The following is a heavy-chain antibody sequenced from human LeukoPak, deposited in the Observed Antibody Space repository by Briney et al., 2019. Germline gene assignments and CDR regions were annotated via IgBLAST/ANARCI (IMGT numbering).Heavy chain of an antibody. CDR3: AKCYDILTGYCPFDP. Sequence: GRSLRLSCAASGFTFDDYAMHWVRQAPGKGLEWVSGISWNSGSIGYADSVKGRFTISRDNAKNSLYLQMNSLRAEDTALYYWAKCYDILTGYCPFDPWGQGTLVTVSS. CDR1: GFTFDDYA. J-gene: IGHJ5*02. D-gene: IGHD3-9*01. V-gene: IGHV3-9*01. CDR2: ISWNSGSI.